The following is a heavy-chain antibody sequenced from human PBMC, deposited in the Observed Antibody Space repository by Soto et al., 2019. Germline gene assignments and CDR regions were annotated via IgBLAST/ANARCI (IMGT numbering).Heavy chain of an antibody. V-gene: IGHV1-18*04. CDR3: ASGGYCSSTSCPRARYYYYGMDV. CDR1: GYTFTSYG. Sequence: ASLKVSCKASGYTFTSYGISWVRQAPGQGLEWMGWISAYNGNTNNEQKLQGRVTMTTDTSTSTAYMELRSLRSDDTAVYYCASGGYCSSTSCPRARYYYYGMDVWGQGTTVTVSS. CDR2: ISAYNGNT. J-gene: IGHJ6*02. D-gene: IGHD2-2*01.